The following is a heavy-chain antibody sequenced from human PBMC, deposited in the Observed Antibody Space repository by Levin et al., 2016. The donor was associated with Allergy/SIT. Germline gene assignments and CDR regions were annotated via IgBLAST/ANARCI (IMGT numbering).Heavy chain of an antibody. CDR3: AKEQGACSSNWSFDY. CDR2: ISYDGGNK. Sequence: GESLKISCAASGFTFSSYAMHWVRQAPGKGLEWVAVISYDGGNKYYADSLKGRLTISRDNSKNTLYLQMNSLRAEDTALYYCAKEQGACSSNWSFDYWGQGTLVTVSS. D-gene: IGHD6-13*01. CDR1: GFTFSSYA. J-gene: IGHJ4*02. V-gene: IGHV3-30*18.